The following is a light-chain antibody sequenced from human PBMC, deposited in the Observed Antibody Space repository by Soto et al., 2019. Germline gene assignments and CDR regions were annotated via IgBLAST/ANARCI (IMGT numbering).Light chain of an antibody. J-gene: IGLJ2*01. CDR1: SSNIGSNT. V-gene: IGLV1-44*01. CDR3: AACDDRLNGVV. CDR2: SNN. Sequence: QSVLTQPPSASGTPGQRVTISCSGSSSNIGSNTVNWYQQLPGTAHKLLIYSNNQRPSGVPDRFSGAKSGNSASLAISGLQSEDEAEYDGAACDDRLNGVVFGGGTKLPVL.